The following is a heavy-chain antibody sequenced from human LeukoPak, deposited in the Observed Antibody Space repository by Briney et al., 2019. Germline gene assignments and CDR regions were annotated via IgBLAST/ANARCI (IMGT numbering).Heavy chain of an antibody. D-gene: IGHD4-23*01. Sequence: ASVKVSCKASGNTFTSYAITWVRQAPGQGLEWMGWISAYNGNTNYAQKLQGRVTMTRDMSTSTDYMELSSLRSEDTAVYYCARDNSVEDTAWWFDPWGQGTLVTVSS. CDR3: ARDNSVEDTAWWFDP. V-gene: IGHV1-18*01. CDR1: GNTFTSYA. J-gene: IGHJ5*02. CDR2: ISAYNGNT.